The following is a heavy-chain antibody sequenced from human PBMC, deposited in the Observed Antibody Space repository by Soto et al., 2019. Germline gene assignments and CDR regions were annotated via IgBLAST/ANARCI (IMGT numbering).Heavy chain of an antibody. D-gene: IGHD2-2*02. CDR1: GGSFSGYY. V-gene: IGHV4-34*01. CDR3: ARGVVRGYCSSTSCYILFKNYYYYYYMDV. Sequence: SETLSLTCAVYGGSFSGYYWSWIRQPPGKGLEWIGEINHSGSTNYNPSLKSRVTISVDTSKNQFSLKLSSVTAADTAVYYCARGVVRGYCSSTSCYILFKNYYYYYYMDVWGQGSSVPVSS. J-gene: IGHJ6*03. CDR2: INHSGST.